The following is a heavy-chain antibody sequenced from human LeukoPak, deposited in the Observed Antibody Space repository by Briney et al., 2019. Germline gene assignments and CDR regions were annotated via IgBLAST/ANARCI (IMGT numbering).Heavy chain of an antibody. CDR1: GFTFSSYS. Sequence: GGSLRLSRAPSGFTFSSYSMIWVRQPARKGLAWVSSIIISSSYTYYADSVKGRFTISRDNAKNSLYLQMSSLRAEDTAVYYCARDPGGYFDYWGQGTLVTVSS. V-gene: IGHV3-21*01. D-gene: IGHD3-10*01. J-gene: IGHJ4*02. CDR2: IIISSSYT. CDR3: ARDPGGYFDY.